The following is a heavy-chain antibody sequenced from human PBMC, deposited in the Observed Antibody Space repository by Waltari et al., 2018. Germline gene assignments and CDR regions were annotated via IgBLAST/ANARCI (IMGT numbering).Heavy chain of an antibody. Sequence: QVQLVESGGGVVQPGRSLRLSCAASGFTFSSYGMHGVRQAPGKGLEWVAVIWYDGSNKYYADSVKGRFTISRDNAKNTLYLQMNSLRAEDTAVYYCASLFIAARARDAFDIWGQGTLVTVSS. D-gene: IGHD6-6*01. CDR3: ASLFIAARARDAFDI. J-gene: IGHJ3*02. CDR2: IWYDGSNK. CDR1: GFTFSSYG. V-gene: IGHV3-33*03.